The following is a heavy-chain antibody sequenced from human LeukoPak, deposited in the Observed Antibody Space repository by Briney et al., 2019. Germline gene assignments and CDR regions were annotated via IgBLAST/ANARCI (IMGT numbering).Heavy chain of an antibody. V-gene: IGHV3-11*04. J-gene: IGHJ3*02. CDR3: ARALISYGGYCSSTSCLGYSGYDASFDI. CDR2: ISNDDNTV. CDR1: GSTFSDYY. D-gene: IGHD2-2*01. Sequence: GGSLRLSCVASGSTFSDYYMGWIRQAPGKGLEWVSDISNDDNTVHYADSVKGRFTISRDNAKNSLYLQVNSLRAEDTAVYYCARALISYGGYCSSTSCLGYSGYDASFDIWGQGTMVTVSS.